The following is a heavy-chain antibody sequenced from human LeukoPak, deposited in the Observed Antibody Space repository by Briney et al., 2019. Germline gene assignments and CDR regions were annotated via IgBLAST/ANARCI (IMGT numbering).Heavy chain of an antibody. D-gene: IGHD6-19*01. J-gene: IGHJ4*02. CDR1: GFTFSSYA. CDR2: ISGSGGST. Sequence: RGSLRLSCAASGFTFSSYAISWVRQAPGKGLEWVSAISGSGGSTYYADSVKGRFTISRDNSNNTLYLQMNSLRDEDTAVYYCAPQLGGAVSRWGQGTLVTVSS. V-gene: IGHV3-23*01. CDR3: APQLGGAVSR.